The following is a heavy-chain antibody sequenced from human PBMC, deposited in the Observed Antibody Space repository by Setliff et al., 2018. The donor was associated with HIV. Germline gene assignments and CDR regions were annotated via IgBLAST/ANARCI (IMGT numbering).Heavy chain of an antibody. J-gene: IGHJ4*02. Sequence: GGSLRLSCAGSGFTFGDYGMNWVRQTPGKGLEWVGFIGSKAYGGATEYAASVKGRFTITRDNSKNTLSLQMNSLRSEDTAVYYCVRASYSSSWYNIRPFDNWGQGTPVTVSS. CDR3: VRASYSSSWYNIRPFDN. V-gene: IGHV3-49*04. CDR1: GFTFGDYG. CDR2: IGSKAYGGAT. D-gene: IGHD6-13*01.